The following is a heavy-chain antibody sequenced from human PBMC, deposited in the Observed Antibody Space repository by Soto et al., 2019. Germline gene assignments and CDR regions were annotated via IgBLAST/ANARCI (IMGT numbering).Heavy chain of an antibody. Sequence: QVQLQQWGAGLLKPSETLSLTCAVYGGSFSGYYWSWIRQPPGKGLEWIGEINHSGSTNYNPSLKRRVTISVNTSKNQFSLKLSSVTAADTAVYYCARAEYGSGSYLSYMDVWGKGATVTVSS. CDR2: INHSGST. CDR3: ARAEYGSGSYLSYMDV. CDR1: GGSFSGYY. V-gene: IGHV4-34*01. J-gene: IGHJ6*03. D-gene: IGHD3-10*01.